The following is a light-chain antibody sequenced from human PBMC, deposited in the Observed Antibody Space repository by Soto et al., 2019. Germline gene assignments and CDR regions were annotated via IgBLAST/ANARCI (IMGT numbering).Light chain of an antibody. J-gene: IGLJ2*01. CDR1: SSNIGAGYN. CDR2: GNS. Sequence: QSVLTQPPSVSGAPGQRVTISCTGSSSNIGAGYNVHWYQQLPGTAPKLLIYGNSNRPAGVPDRFSGSKSGTSASLAITGLQAEHEADYYCQSYDSGLSGVVFGGGTKLTVL. V-gene: IGLV1-40*01. CDR3: QSYDSGLSGVV.